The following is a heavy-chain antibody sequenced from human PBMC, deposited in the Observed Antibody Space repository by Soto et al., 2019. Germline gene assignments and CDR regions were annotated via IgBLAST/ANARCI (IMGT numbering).Heavy chain of an antibody. D-gene: IGHD2-2*01. CDR2: IYYSGST. J-gene: IGHJ6*02. CDR1: GDSISSGGYY. CDR3: ARGVVPAATRGYSSYGMDV. V-gene: IGHV4-31*03. Sequence: SETLSLTCTVSGDSISSGGYYWSWIRQHPGKGLEWIGYIYYSGSTYYNPSLKSRVTISVDTSKNQFSLKLSSVTAADTAVYYCARGVVPAATRGYSSYGMDVSGQGTTVTVSS.